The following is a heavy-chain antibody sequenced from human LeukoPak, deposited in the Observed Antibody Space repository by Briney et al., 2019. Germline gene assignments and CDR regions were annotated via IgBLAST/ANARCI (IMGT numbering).Heavy chain of an antibody. CDR1: GFTFSRYS. J-gene: IGHJ4*02. Sequence: GGSLRLSCAASGFTFSRYSMNWVRQAPGKGLEWVSCITGNSEYIFYTDSVKGRFAISRDNAKKSLYLQINTLGAEDTAVYYCVRGPHIAATSYWGQGTLVTVSS. CDR2: ITGNSEYI. D-gene: IGHD6-25*01. CDR3: VRGPHIAATSY. V-gene: IGHV3-21*04.